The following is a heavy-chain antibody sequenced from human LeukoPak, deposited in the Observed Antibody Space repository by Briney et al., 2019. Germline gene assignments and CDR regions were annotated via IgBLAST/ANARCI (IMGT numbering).Heavy chain of an antibody. V-gene: IGHV3-33*01. CDR1: GFTFSSYG. CDR2: IWYDGSNK. Sequence: PGGSLRLSCAASGFTFSSYGMHWVRQAPGKGLEWVAVIWYDGSNKYYADSVKGRFTISRDNSKNTLYLQMNSLRAEDTAVYYCARALRGTHDAFDIWGQGTMVTVSS. J-gene: IGHJ3*02. D-gene: IGHD2-15*01. CDR3: ARALRGTHDAFDI.